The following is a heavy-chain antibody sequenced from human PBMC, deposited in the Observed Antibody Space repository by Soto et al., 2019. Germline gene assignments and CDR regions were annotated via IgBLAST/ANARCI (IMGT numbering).Heavy chain of an antibody. V-gene: IGHV3-30*18. CDR1: GFTFSSYG. Sequence: QVQLVESGGGVVQPGRSLRLSCAASGFTFSSYGMHWVRQAPGKGLEWVAAISHDGRNEYYADSVKGGFTISRDNSMNTLYLQMNSLRAEDTAVYNCAKGQGGWAFDIWGQGTMVTVSS. J-gene: IGHJ3*02. CDR2: ISHDGRNE. D-gene: IGHD5-12*01. CDR3: AKGQGGWAFDI.